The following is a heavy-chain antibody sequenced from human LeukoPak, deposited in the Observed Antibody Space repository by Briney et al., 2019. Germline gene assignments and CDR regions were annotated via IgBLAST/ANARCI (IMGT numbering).Heavy chain of an antibody. V-gene: IGHV3-30-3*01. CDR3: ARDRSGYANDAFDF. CDR2: LSYGGTNK. Sequence: GGSLRLSCAASGFTFGDYAMHWVRQAPGKGLEWVAVLSYGGTNKYYADSVKGRFTISRDNSKNTMFLQMNSLRAEDTAVYHCARDRSGYANDAFDFWGQGTMVTVSS. CDR1: GFTFGDYA. J-gene: IGHJ3*01. D-gene: IGHD3-3*01.